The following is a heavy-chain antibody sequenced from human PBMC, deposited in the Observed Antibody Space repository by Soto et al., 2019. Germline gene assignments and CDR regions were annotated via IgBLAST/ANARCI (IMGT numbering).Heavy chain of an antibody. D-gene: IGHD6-19*01. CDR3: ATDLAVAGTSGLEDY. J-gene: IGHJ4*02. CDR2: ISYDGSNK. Sequence: QVQLVESGGGVVQPGRSLRLSCAASGFSFSAYSMHWVRQAPGKGLEWVAIISYDGSNKYYADSVKGRFTISRDNSKNTVHLQMNSLRADDTAVYYCATDLAVAGTSGLEDYWGQGTLVTVSS. V-gene: IGHV3-30-3*01. CDR1: GFSFSAYS.